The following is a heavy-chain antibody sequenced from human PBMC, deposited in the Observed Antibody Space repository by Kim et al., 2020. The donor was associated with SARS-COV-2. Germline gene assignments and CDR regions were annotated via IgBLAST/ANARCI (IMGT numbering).Heavy chain of an antibody. Sequence: GGSLRLSCAASGFTFSSYSMNWVRQAPGKGLEWVSSISSSSSYIYYADSVKGRFTISRDNAKNSLYLQMNSLRAEDTAVYYCARVGYGSGWTGYFDYWGQGTLVTVSS. D-gene: IGHD6-19*01. J-gene: IGHJ4*02. CDR2: ISSSSSYI. CDR3: ARVGYGSGWTGYFDY. V-gene: IGHV3-21*01. CDR1: GFTFSSYS.